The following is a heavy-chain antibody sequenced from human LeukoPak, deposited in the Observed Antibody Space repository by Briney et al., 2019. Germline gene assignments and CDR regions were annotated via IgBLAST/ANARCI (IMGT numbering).Heavy chain of an antibody. V-gene: IGHV4-34*01. Sequence: PSETLSLTCAVYGGSFSGYYWSWIRQPPGKGLEWIGEINHSGSTNYNPSLKSRVTISVDTSKNQFSLKLSSVTAADTAVYYCARGPPRATSLTYWGYDYWGQGTLVTVSS. CDR2: INHSGST. CDR1: GGSFSGYY. CDR3: ARGPPRATSLTYWGYDY. D-gene: IGHD7-27*01. J-gene: IGHJ4*02.